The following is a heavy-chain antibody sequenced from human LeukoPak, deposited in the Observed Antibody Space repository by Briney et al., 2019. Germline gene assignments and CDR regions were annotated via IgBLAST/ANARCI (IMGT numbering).Heavy chain of an antibody. D-gene: IGHD1-26*01. CDR2: VSPPGGGT. V-gene: IGHV3-23*01. Sequence: GGSLRLSCAASGFTFSNHGMNWVRQAPGKGLEWLSGVSPPGGGTYYADSVKGRFTISRDDSKNTLSLQMNSLRAEDTAIYYCAKEYTGTFSPFPSYFDNWGQGTLVTVSS. CDR3: AKEYTGTFSPFPSYFDN. J-gene: IGHJ4*02. CDR1: GFTFSNHG.